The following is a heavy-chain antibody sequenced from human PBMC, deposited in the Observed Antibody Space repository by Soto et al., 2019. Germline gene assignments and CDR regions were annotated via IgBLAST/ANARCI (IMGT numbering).Heavy chain of an antibody. CDR3: ARDRGGDMVVVPAAGGYYYYYGMDV. J-gene: IGHJ6*02. D-gene: IGHD2-2*01. CDR1: GGSISSGDYY. Sequence: KPSETLSLTCTVSGGSISSGDYYWSWIRQPPGKGLEWIGYIYYSGSTYYNPSLKSRVTISVDTSKNQFSLKLSSVTAADTAVYYCARDRGGDMVVVPAAGGYYYYYGMDVWGQGTKV. CDR2: IYYSGST. V-gene: IGHV4-30-4*01.